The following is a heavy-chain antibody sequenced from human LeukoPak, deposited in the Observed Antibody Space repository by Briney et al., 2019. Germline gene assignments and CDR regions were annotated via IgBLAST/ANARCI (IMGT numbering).Heavy chain of an antibody. Sequence: KTSETLSLTCTVSGGSISSYYWRWIRQPPGKGLEWVGYIYYSGSTNYNPSFKSRVTISVDTSKNLFSLKLSSVTAADTAVYYCARLSGKTYYDFWSGNNDAFDIWGQGTMVTVSS. V-gene: IGHV4-59*01. J-gene: IGHJ3*02. CDR1: GGSISSYY. CDR2: IYYSGST. D-gene: IGHD3-3*01. CDR3: ARLSGKTYYDFWSGNNDAFDI.